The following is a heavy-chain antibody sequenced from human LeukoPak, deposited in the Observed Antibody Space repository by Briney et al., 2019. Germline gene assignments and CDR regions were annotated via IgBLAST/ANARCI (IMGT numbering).Heavy chain of an antibody. V-gene: IGHV3-21*04. CDR3: AKEILSGSYSEYFQH. Sequence: PGGSLRLSCAASGFTFSSYRISWVRQAPGKGLEWVSSISSTTFYIYYADSVKGRFTISRDNAKNSLYLQMNSLRAEDTAVYYCAKEILSGSYSEYFQHWGQGTLVTVSS. CDR2: ISSTTFYI. CDR1: GFTFSSYR. J-gene: IGHJ1*01. D-gene: IGHD1-26*01.